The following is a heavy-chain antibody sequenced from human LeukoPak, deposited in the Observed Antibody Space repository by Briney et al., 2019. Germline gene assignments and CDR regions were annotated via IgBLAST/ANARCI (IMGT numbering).Heavy chain of an antibody. V-gene: IGHV3-30*04. CDR1: GFTFSSYA. D-gene: IGHD6-6*01. CDR2: ISYDGSNK. CDR3: ARRSSSFD. J-gene: IGHJ4*02. Sequence: SGGSLRLSCAASGFTFSSYAMHWVRQAPGKGLEWVAVISYDGSNKYYADSVKGRFTISRDNSKNTLYLQMNSLRAEDTAVYYCARRSSSFDWGQGTLVTVSS.